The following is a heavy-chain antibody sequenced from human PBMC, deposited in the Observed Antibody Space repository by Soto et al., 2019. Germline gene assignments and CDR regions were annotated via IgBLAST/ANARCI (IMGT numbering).Heavy chain of an antibody. Sequence: LSLTCTVSGGSISSYYWSWIRQPPGKGLEWIGYIYYSGSTNYNPSLKSRVTISVDTSKNQFSLKLSSVTAADTAVYYCARDRRDCSSTSCRPRGMDVWGQGTTVTVSS. V-gene: IGHV4-59*01. CDR3: ARDRRDCSSTSCRPRGMDV. D-gene: IGHD2-2*01. CDR1: GGSISSYY. J-gene: IGHJ6*02. CDR2: IYYSGST.